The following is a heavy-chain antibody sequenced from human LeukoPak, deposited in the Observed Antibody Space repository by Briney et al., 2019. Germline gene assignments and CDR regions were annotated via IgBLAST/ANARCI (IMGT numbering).Heavy chain of an antibody. D-gene: IGHD3-22*01. Sequence: GRSLRLSCAASGFTFSSYAMHWVRQAPGKGLEWVSAISGSGGSTYYADSVKGRFTISRDNSKNTLYLQMNSLRAEDTAVYYCAKDAGGTMIVPGMTDEGAFDIWGQGTMVTVSS. CDR3: AKDAGGTMIVPGMTDEGAFDI. J-gene: IGHJ3*02. V-gene: IGHV3-23*01. CDR1: GFTFSSYA. CDR2: ISGSGGST.